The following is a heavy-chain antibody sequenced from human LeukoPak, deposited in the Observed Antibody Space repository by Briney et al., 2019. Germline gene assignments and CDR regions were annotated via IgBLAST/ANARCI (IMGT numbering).Heavy chain of an antibody. V-gene: IGHV1-18*01. Sequence: ASVKVSCKASGYTFTSYGISWVRQAPGQGLEWMGWISAYNGNTNYAQKLQGRVTMTTDTSTSTAYMELRSLRSDDTAVYYCARGEEYYDSSSYYGHWGQGTLVTVSS. CDR2: ISAYNGNT. D-gene: IGHD3-22*01. J-gene: IGHJ4*02. CDR1: GYTFTSYG. CDR3: ARGEEYYDSSSYYGH.